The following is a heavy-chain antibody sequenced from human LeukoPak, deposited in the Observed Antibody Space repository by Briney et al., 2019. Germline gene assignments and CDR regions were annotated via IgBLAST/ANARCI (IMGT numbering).Heavy chain of an antibody. V-gene: IGHV4-34*01. CDR2: INHSGST. Sequence: SETLSLTCAVYGGSFSGYYWSWIRQPPGKGLEWIGEINHSGSTNYNPSLKSRVTISVDTSKNQFSLKLSSVTAADTAVYYCARGIVGPTYFDYWGQGTLVTVSS. J-gene: IGHJ4*02. CDR1: GGSFSGYY. D-gene: IGHD1-26*01. CDR3: ARGIVGPTYFDY.